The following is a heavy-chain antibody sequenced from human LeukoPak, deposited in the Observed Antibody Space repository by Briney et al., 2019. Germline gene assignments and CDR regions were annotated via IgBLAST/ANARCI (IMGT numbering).Heavy chain of an antibody. V-gene: IGHV3-30-3*01. CDR3: ARDDPPWKHYGMDV. CDR1: GFTFSSYA. J-gene: IGHJ6*02. D-gene: IGHD1-1*01. CDR2: ISYDGSNK. Sequence: RGSLRLSCAASGFTFSSYAMHWVRQAPGKGLEWVAVISYDGSNKYYADSVKGRFTISRDNSKNTLYLQMNSLRAEDTAVYYCARDDPPWKHYGMDVWGQGTTVTVSS.